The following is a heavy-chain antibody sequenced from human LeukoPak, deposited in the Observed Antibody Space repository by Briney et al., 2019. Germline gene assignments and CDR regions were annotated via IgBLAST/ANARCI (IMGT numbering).Heavy chain of an antibody. CDR1: GGTFSSSA. Sequence: SVKVSCKASGGTFSSSAISWVRQAPGHGLEWMGGIIPIFGTANYAQKFQGRVTITTDESTSTAYMELSSLRSEDTAVYYCARIDRGSYWGQGTLVTVSS. V-gene: IGHV1-69*05. D-gene: IGHD3-10*01. CDR2: IIPIFGTA. CDR3: ARIDRGSY. J-gene: IGHJ4*02.